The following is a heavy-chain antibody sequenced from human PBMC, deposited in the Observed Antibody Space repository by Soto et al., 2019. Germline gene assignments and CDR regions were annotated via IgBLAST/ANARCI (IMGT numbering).Heavy chain of an antibody. D-gene: IGHD2-2*01. J-gene: IGHJ6*03. Sequence: GGSLRLSCAASGFTFSSYSMNWVRQAPGKGLEWVSYISSSSSTIYYADSVKGRFTISRDNAKNSLYLQMNSLRAEDTAVYYFSIDSFSSTSCRYYYYYYMDVWGKGTTVTVSS. CDR2: ISSSSSTI. CDR1: GFTFSSYS. V-gene: IGHV3-48*01. CDR3: SIDSFSSTSCRYYYYYYMDV.